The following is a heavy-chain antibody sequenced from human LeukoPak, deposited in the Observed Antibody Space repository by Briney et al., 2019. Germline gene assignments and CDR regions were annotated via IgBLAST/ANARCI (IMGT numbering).Heavy chain of an antibody. D-gene: IGHD3-3*01. CDR3: ARADLPTYYDFWSGYSNPFDY. CDR2: IYYSGST. J-gene: IGHJ4*02. CDR1: GGSISSSSYY. Sequence: TSETLSLTCTVSGGSISSSSYYWGWIRQPPGKGLEWIGSIYYSGSTYYNPSLKSRVTISVDTSKNQFSLKLSSVTAADTAVYYCARADLPTYYDFWSGYSNPFDYWGQGTLVTVSS. V-gene: IGHV4-39*01.